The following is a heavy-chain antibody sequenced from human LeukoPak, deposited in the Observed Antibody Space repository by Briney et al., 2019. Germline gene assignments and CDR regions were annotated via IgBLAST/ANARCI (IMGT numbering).Heavy chain of an antibody. J-gene: IGHJ6*03. V-gene: IGHV3-23*01. CDR1: GFTFSSYA. D-gene: IGHD3-16*01. Sequence: GGSLRFSCAASGFTFSSYAMSWVRQAPGKGLEWVSIINGGGGSTYYADSVKGRFTISRDNSKNSLYLQMNSLRAEDTAVYHCAKGSEYLWGSLQNYYFYYMDVWGKGTTVTVSS. CDR3: AKGSEYLWGSLQNYYFYYMDV. CDR2: INGGGGST.